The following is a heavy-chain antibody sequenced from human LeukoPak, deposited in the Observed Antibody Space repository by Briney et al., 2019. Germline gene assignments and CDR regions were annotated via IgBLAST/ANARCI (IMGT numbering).Heavy chain of an antibody. Sequence: GASVKVSCKASGYTFTSYGISWVRQAPGQGLEWMGWISAYNGNTNYAQKLQGRVTMTTDTSTSTAYMELRSLRSDDTAVYYCARERLAEIYYYYGMDVWGQGTTVTVSS. D-gene: IGHD5-24*01. CDR3: ARERLAEIYYYYGMDV. CDR1: GYTFTSYG. CDR2: ISAYNGNT. V-gene: IGHV1-18*01. J-gene: IGHJ6*02.